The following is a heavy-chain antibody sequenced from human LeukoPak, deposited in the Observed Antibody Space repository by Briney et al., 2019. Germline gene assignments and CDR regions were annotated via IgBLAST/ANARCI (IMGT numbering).Heavy chain of an antibody. J-gene: IGHJ5*02. V-gene: IGHV4-38-2*02. CDR3: ARHGGEDYDILTGYYKVVWFDP. D-gene: IGHD3-9*01. CDR2: IYHSGST. Sequence: SETLSLTCTVSGYSISSGYYWGWIRQPPGKGLEWIGIIYHSGSTYYNPSLKSRVTISVDTSKNQFSLKLSSVTAADTAVYYCARHGGEDYDILTGYYKVVWFDPWGQGTLVTVSS. CDR1: GYSISSGYY.